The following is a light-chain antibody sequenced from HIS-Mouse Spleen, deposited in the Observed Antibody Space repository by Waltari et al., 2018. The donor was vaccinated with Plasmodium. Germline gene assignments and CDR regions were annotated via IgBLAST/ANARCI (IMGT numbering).Light chain of an antibody. Sequence: SYELTQPPSVSVSPGQTARITCSGAALPKKYAYWYQQKSGQAPVLVIYEDSKRPSGIPVGFSGASSGTMATLTISGAQVEDEADDYCYSTDSSGNHRVFGGGTKLTVL. V-gene: IGLV3-10*01. CDR2: EDS. J-gene: IGLJ3*02. CDR1: ALPKKY. CDR3: YSTDSSGNHRV.